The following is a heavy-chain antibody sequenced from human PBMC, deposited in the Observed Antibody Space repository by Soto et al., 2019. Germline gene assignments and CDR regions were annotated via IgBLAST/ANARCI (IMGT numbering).Heavy chain of an antibody. V-gene: IGHV3-30*18. Sequence: PGGSLRLSCAASGFTFSSYGMHWVRQAPGKGLEWVAVISYDGSNKCYADSVKGRFTISRDNSKNTLYLQMNSLRAEDTAVYYCAKVGQQLVPFDYWGQGTLVTVSS. CDR1: GFTFSSYG. D-gene: IGHD6-13*01. CDR3: AKVGQQLVPFDY. CDR2: ISYDGSNK. J-gene: IGHJ4*02.